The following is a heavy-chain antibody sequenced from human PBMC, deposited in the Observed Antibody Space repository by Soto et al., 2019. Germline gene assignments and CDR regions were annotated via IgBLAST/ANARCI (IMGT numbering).Heavy chain of an antibody. V-gene: IGHV3-21*06. D-gene: IGHD2-8*01. CDR1: GFTFSVYS. Sequence: GGSLRLSCAASGFTFSVYSMHWVRQAPGKGLEWVSSISGSSGYIYYGDSVKGRFTVSRDNAENSLYLQMNSLTAEDTAVYYCARDSFDCTTSGCIKTGNWFDPWGQGTLVTVSS. CDR2: ISGSSGYI. J-gene: IGHJ5*02. CDR3: ARDSFDCTTSGCIKTGNWFDP.